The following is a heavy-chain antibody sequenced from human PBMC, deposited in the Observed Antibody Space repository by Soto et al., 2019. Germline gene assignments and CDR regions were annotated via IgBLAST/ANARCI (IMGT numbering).Heavy chain of an antibody. CDR3: AKDYYDSSGYYPTRWFDP. V-gene: IGHV3-23*01. Sequence: GGSLRLSCAASGFTFSSYAMSWVRQAPGKGLEWVSAISGSGGSTYYADSVKGRFTISRDNSKNTLYLQMNSLRAEDTAVYYCAKDYYDSSGYYPTRWFDPWGQGTLVTVSS. D-gene: IGHD3-22*01. J-gene: IGHJ5*02. CDR2: ISGSGGST. CDR1: GFTFSSYA.